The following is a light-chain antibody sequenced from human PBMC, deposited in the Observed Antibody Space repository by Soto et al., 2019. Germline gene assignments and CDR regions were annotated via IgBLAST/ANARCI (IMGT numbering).Light chain of an antibody. CDR3: QLYNSYSRT. CDR1: QSISSW. V-gene: IGKV1-5*03. J-gene: IGKJ1*01. Sequence: DIQMTQSPSTLSASVEDRVTITCRASQSISSWLAWYQQKPGKAPKLLIYKASSLESGVPSRFSGSGSGTEFTLTISSLQPDDFATYYCQLYNSYSRTFGQGTKVEIK. CDR2: KAS.